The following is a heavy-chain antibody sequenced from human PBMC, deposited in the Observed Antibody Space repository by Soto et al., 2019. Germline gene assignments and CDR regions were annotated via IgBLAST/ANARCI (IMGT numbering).Heavy chain of an antibody. V-gene: IGHV1-46*01. CDR1: GYTFTSYY. CDR3: AREPVGKKKYYDFWSGSLSDYYYYGMDV. CDR2: INPSGGST. J-gene: IGHJ6*02. D-gene: IGHD3-3*01. Sequence: ASVKVSCRASGYTFTSYYMHWVRRAPGQGLEWMGIINPSGGSTSYAQKFQGRVTMTRDTSTSTVYMELSSLRSEDTAVYYCAREPVGKKKYYDFWSGSLSDYYYYGMDVWGQGTTVTVSS.